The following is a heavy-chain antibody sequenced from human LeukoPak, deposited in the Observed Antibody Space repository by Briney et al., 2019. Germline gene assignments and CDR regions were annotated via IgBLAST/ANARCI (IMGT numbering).Heavy chain of an antibody. CDR1: GFTFSNAW. CDR3: ARAAYSSTWYSRYFDL. D-gene: IGHD6-13*01. J-gene: IGHJ2*01. CDR2: IGTAGEI. V-gene: IGHV3-13*01. Sequence: GGSLRLSCAASGFTFSNAWMSWVRQAPGKGLEWVSGIGTAGEIYYPGSVKGRFTTSRENAKNSLYLQMNSLRAGDTAVYYCARAAYSSTWYSRYFDLWGRGTLVTVSS.